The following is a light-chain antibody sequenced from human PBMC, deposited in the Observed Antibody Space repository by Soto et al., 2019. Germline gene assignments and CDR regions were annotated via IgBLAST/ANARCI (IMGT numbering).Light chain of an antibody. CDR3: QQYGSSPPYT. J-gene: IGKJ2*01. Sequence: ETVLTQSPGTLSLSPGERATLSCRASQSVSSSYLAWYQQKPGQAPRLLIYGASSRATGIPDRFSGSGSGTDFTLTISRLEPAAFAVYYCQQYGSSPPYTFGQGTKLEIK. V-gene: IGKV3-20*01. CDR1: QSVSSSY. CDR2: GAS.